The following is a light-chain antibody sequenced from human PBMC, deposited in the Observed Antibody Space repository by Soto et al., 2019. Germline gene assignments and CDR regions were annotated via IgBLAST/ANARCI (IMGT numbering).Light chain of an antibody. CDR2: GAS. J-gene: IGKJ4*01. CDR1: QSITGSY. CDR3: QQYYSIPLT. Sequence: EIVLTQSPATLSLSPGERATVSCRASQSITGSYLAWYQQTPGQAPRLLIYGASSRATGVPDRFSGSGSGTDFTLTISRLEPEDFAVYYCQQYYSIPLTFGGGTKVEIK. V-gene: IGKV3-20*01.